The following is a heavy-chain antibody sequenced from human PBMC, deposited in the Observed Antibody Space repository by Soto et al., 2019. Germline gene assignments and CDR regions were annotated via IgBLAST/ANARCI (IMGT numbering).Heavy chain of an antibody. J-gene: IGHJ6*02. CDR3: ARLRYLLYGMDV. CDR2: IYYSGST. D-gene: IGHD3-9*01. Sequence: QVQLQESGPGLVKPSETLSLTCTVSGGSISSYYWSWLRQPPGKGLEWIGYIYYSGSTNYNPSLKIRVTISVDTSKNQFSLKLSSVTAADTAVYYCARLRYLLYGMDVWGQGTTVTVSS. V-gene: IGHV4-59*01. CDR1: GGSISSYY.